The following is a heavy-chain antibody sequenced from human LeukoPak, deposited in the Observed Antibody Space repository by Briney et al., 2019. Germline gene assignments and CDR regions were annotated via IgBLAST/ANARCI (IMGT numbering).Heavy chain of an antibody. V-gene: IGHV1-69*05. J-gene: IGHJ2*01. CDR3: ASITIFGVGPRSYWYSDL. CDR2: IIPIFGTA. Sequence: SVKVSCKASGGTFSSYAISWVRQAPGQGLEWMGGIIPIFGTANYAQKFQGRVTITTDESTSTAYMELSSLRSEDTAVYYCASITIFGVGPRSYWYSDLWGRGTLVTVSP. D-gene: IGHD3-3*01. CDR1: GGTFSSYA.